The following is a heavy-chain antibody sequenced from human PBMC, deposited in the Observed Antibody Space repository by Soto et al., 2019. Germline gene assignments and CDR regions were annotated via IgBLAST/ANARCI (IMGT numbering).Heavy chain of an antibody. CDR1: GCSISSYY. D-gene: IGHD6-6*01. V-gene: IGHV4-4*07. Sequence: WETLSLTSTVAGCSISSYYWSWIRQPAGKGLEWIGRIYTSGSTNYNPSLKSRVTMSVDTSKNQFSLKLSSVTAADTAVYYCARDRARAQYSSSSFSWFDPWGQGTLVTVSS. J-gene: IGHJ5*02. CDR3: ARDRARAQYSSSSFSWFDP. CDR2: IYTSGST.